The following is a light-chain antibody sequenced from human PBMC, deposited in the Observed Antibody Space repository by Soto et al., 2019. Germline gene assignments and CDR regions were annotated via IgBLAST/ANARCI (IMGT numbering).Light chain of an antibody. V-gene: IGKV2-28*01. CDR2: LRS. Sequence: DTVMTQFPLSLSVTPGESASISCRSSQSLLHSNGYDYLVWYLQRPGQTPQLLIYLRSERASGVPDRFRGSGSRTDFTLEISRVEAEDVGIYYCMQARQTLTITFGQGTRLEIK. CDR3: MQARQTLTIT. CDR1: QSLLHSNGYDY. J-gene: IGKJ5*01.